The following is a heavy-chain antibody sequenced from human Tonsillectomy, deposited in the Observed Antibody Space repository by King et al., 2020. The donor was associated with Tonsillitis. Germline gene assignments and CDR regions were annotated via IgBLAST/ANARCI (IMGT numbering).Heavy chain of an antibody. CDR3: ARSLYYYANSGYLNWFDP. CDR1: GGSISSSTYY. V-gene: IGHV4-39*07. Sequence: LQLQESGPGLVKPSETLSLTCTVSGGSISSSTYYWGWIRQPPGKGLEGIGTNYYSGRTYYNPSLRSRVTISVDTSKNQFSLKLISVTAEDTTVYYCARSLYYYANSGYLNWFDPWGQGTLVTVSS. D-gene: IGHD3-22*01. J-gene: IGHJ5*02. CDR2: NYYSGRT.